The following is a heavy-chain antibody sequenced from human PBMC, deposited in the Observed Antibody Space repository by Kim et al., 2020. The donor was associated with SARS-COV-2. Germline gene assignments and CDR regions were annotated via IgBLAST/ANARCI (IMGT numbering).Heavy chain of an antibody. CDR2: IYWDDDK. CDR3: AHTHYDYIWGSYRPNWFDP. V-gene: IGHV2-5*02. D-gene: IGHD3-16*02. J-gene: IGHJ5*02. CDR1: GFSLSTSGVG. Sequence: SGPTLVNPTQTLTLTCTFSGFSLSTSGVGVGWIRQPPGKALEWLALIYWDDDKRYSPSLKSRLTITKDTSKNQVVLTMTNMDPVDTATYYCAHTHYDYIWGSYRPNWFDPWGQGTLVTVSS.